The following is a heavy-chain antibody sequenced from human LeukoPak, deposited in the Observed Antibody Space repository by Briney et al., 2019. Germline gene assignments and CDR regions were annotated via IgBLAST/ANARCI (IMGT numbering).Heavy chain of an antibody. V-gene: IGHV4-4*07. CDR1: GGSISSYY. D-gene: IGHD2-2*02. J-gene: IGHJ6*03. Sequence: SETLSLTCTVSGGSISSYYWSWLRQPAGKGLEWIGRIYTSGTTNYNPSLKSRVTMSVDTSKNQFSLRLSSVTAADTAVYYCARGRLYCSSTSCYTSAYYYYYYMDVWGKGTTVTVSS. CDR3: ARGRLYCSSTSCYTSAYYYYYYMDV. CDR2: IYTSGTT.